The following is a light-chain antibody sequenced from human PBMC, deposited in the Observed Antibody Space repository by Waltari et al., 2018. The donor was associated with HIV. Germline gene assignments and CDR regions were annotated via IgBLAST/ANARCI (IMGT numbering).Light chain of an antibody. J-gene: IGLJ2*01. CDR3: SSYTSSKTRV. CDR2: EVS. Sequence: QSALTQPASVSGSPGPSITTSCTGTSSDVGGYKYVSWYQQHPGKAPKLMIYEVSNRPSGVSNRFSGSKSGNTASLTISGLQAEDEADYYCSSYTSSKTRVFGGGTKLTVL. V-gene: IGLV2-14*01. CDR1: SSDVGGYKY.